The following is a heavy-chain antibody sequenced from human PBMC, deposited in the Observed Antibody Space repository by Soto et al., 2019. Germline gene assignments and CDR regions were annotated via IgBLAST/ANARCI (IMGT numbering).Heavy chain of an antibody. V-gene: IGHV3-23*04. CDR1: GFTFSSYA. CDR2: ISRSGGST. CDR3: AKDTPIDGFWCGYTYNTYYGMDV. D-gene: IGHD3-3*01. Sequence: EVQLVESGGGLVQPGGSLRLSCAASGFTFSSYAMNWVRQAPGKGLEWVSAISRSGGSTYYADSVKGRFTISRDNSKNTLNVEMNRLSDDDTAVYYCAKDTPIDGFWCGYTYNTYYGMDVWGQGTTVTVSS. J-gene: IGHJ6*02.